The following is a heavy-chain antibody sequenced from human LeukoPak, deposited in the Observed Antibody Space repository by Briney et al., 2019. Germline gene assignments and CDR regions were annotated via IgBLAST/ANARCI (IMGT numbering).Heavy chain of an antibody. V-gene: IGHV4-59*08. J-gene: IGHJ6*02. CDR1: GGSINNFY. CDR2: IFYSGST. CDR3: ARTGYYASGSSYYYGMDV. D-gene: IGHD3-10*01. Sequence: PSETLSLTCTVSGGSINNFYWSWIRQPPGKGLEWIGYIFYSGSTNYNPSLESRVTISIDTSKNQFSLKVNSLTAADTAVYYCARTGYYASGSSYYYGMDVWGQGTTVTASS.